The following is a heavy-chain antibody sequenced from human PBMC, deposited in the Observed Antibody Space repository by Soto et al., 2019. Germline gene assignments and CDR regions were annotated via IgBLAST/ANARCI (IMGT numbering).Heavy chain of an antibody. Sequence: SETLSLTCTVSGDSISSYFWTWIRQPPGKGLEWIGYSYYRGSTNYNPSLKSRVTISVDTSNKQFSLNLRSVTAADTAVYYCATSPPVYGVVEYFDNCGQGTLVTVSS. V-gene: IGHV4-59*13. CDR3: ATSPPVYGVVEYFDN. CDR2: SYYRGST. J-gene: IGHJ4*02. D-gene: IGHD3-3*01. CDR1: GDSISSYF.